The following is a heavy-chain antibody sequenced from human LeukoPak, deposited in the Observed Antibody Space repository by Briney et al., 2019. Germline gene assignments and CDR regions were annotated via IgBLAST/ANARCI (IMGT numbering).Heavy chain of an antibody. D-gene: IGHD6-13*01. Sequence: GGSLRLSCAASGFTFSSYSMNWVRQAPGKGLEWVSSISSSSSYIYYADSVKGRFTISRDNAKNSLYLQMNSLRAEDTAVYYCARAPGEYSSLADWGQGTLVTVSS. CDR1: GFTFSSYS. CDR3: ARAPGEYSSLAD. V-gene: IGHV3-21*01. CDR2: ISSSSSYI. J-gene: IGHJ4*02.